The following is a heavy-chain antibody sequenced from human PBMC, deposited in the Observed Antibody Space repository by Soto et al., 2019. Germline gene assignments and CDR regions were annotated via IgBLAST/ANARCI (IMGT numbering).Heavy chain of an antibody. Sequence: SGPTLVNPTQTLTLTCTFSGFSLSTSGMCVSWIRQPPGKALEWLARIDWDDDKYYSTSLKTRPTISKDTSKNQVVLTMTNMDPVDTATYYCARIEYCQNYYYGMDVWGQGTTVTVSS. J-gene: IGHJ6*02. CDR1: GFSLSTSGMC. D-gene: IGHD2-8*02. CDR3: ARIEYCQNYYYGMDV. V-gene: IGHV2-70*11. CDR2: IDWDDDK.